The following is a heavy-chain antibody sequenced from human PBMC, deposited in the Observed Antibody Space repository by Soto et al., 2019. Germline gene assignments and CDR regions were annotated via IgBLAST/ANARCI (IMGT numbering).Heavy chain of an antibody. CDR1: GYSFTSYW. CDR2: IYPGDSDT. D-gene: IGHD3-22*01. J-gene: IGHJ6*02. V-gene: IGHV5-51*01. CDR3: ARRKYYYDSSGYYPHGSYYYGMDV. Sequence: GESLKISCKGSGYSFTSYWIGWVRQMPGKGLEWMGIIYPGDSDTRYSPSFQGQVTISADKSISTAYLQWSSLKASDTAMYYCARRKYYYDSSGYYPHGSYYYGMDVWGQGTTVTVSS.